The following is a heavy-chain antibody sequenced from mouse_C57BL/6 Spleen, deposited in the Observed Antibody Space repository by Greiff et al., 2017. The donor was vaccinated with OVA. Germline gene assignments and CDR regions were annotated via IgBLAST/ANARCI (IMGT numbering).Heavy chain of an antibody. J-gene: IGHJ1*03. V-gene: IGHV3-6*01. CDR2: ISYDGSN. Sequence: EVKLLESGPGLVKPSQSLSLTCSVTGYSITSGYLWSWIRQSPGNILEWMGYISYDGSNNYNPSLKNRISITRDTSKNQFFLKLNSVTTEDTATYYCARGRWYFDVWGTGTTVTVSS. CDR3: ARGRWYFDV. CDR1: GYSITSGYL.